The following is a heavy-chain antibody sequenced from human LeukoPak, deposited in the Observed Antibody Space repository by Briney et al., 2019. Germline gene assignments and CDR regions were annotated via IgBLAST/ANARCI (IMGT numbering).Heavy chain of an antibody. D-gene: IGHD2-15*01. CDR2: ISGSGGST. J-gene: IGHJ1*01. V-gene: IGHV3-23*01. Sequence: GGSLRLSCAASGFTFSSYAMSWVRQAPGKGLEWVSAISGSGGSTYYADSVKGRFTIPRDNSKNTLYLQMNSLRAEDTAVYYCAKWSGIVVVVAAEYFQHWGQGTLVTVSS. CDR3: AKWSGIVVVVAAEYFQH. CDR1: GFTFSSYA.